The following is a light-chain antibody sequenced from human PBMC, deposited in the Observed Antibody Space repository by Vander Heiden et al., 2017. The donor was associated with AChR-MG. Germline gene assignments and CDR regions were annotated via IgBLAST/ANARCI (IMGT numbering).Light chain of an antibody. J-gene: IGKJ4*01. CDR1: QSVSSY. CDR3: QQRSNWPPDLT. Sequence: EIVLTQSPATLSLSPGERATLSCRASQSVSSYLAWYQQKPGQAPRLLIYDASNRATGIPARFSGSVSGTDFTLTISSLEPEDFAVYYCQQRSNWPPDLTFGGGTKVEIK. V-gene: IGKV3-11*01. CDR2: DAS.